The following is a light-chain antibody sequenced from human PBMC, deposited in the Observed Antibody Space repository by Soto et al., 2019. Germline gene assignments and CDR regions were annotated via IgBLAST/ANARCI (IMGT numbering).Light chain of an antibody. CDR2: DAS. Sequence: EIVLTQSPATLSLSPGERATLSCRASQSVSSYLAWYQQKPGQAPRLLIYDASNRATGIPARFSGSGSGTEFTLTISSLEPEDFAVYYCQQRSNEWTFGQGTKVEIK. J-gene: IGKJ1*01. CDR3: QQRSNEWT. CDR1: QSVSSY. V-gene: IGKV3-11*01.